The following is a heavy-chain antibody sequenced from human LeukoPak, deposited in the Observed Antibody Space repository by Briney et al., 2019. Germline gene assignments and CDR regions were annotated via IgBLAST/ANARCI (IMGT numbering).Heavy chain of an antibody. Sequence: GRSLRLSCAASGFTFSSYGMHWVRQAPGKGLEWVAVISYDGSNKYYADSVKGRFTISRDNFKNTLYLQMNSLRAEDTAVYYCATWVSLDYWGQGTLVTVSS. D-gene: IGHD3-16*01. CDR2: ISYDGSNK. J-gene: IGHJ4*02. CDR3: ATWVSLDY. V-gene: IGHV3-30*03. CDR1: GFTFSSYG.